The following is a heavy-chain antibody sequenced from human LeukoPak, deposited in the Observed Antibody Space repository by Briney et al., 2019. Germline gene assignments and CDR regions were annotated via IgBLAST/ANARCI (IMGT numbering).Heavy chain of an antibody. V-gene: IGHV3-23*01. CDR3: ARRKYGDYCFDY. J-gene: IGHJ4*02. D-gene: IGHD4-17*01. CDR1: GFTFSSYA. CDR2: ISGGGRT. Sequence: GGSLRLSCAAPGFTFSSYAMSWVRQAPGKGLEWVSAISGGGRTYYADSVNGRFTISRDNSKNTLDLQMDSLRAEDTAVYYCARRKYGDYCFDYWGQGTLVTVSS.